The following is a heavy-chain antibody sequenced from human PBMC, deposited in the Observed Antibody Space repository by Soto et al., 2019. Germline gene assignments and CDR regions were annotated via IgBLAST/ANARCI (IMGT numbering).Heavy chain of an antibody. V-gene: IGHV3-33*01. CDR3: ARESVAVAGTDFDY. CDR1: GFSFSSYG. J-gene: IGHJ4*02. Sequence: PGGSLRLSCAASGFSFSSYGMHWVRQAPGKGLEWVAVIWYDGSNKYYADSVKGRFTISRDNSMYTLYLQMNSLRAEDTAVHYCARESVAVAGTDFDYWGQGTLVTVSS. D-gene: IGHD6-19*01. CDR2: IWYDGSNK.